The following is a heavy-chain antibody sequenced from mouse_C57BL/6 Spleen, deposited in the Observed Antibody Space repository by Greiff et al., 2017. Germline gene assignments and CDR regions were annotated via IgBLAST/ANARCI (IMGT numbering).Heavy chain of an antibody. CDR3: ATDEGYYDFDY. J-gene: IGHJ2*01. CDR2: IYPGDGDT. V-gene: IGHV1-80*01. Sequence: QVQLKQSGAELVKPGASVKISCKASGYAFSSYWMNWVKQRPGKGLEWIGQIYPGDGDTNYNGKFKGKATLTADKSSSTAYMQLGSLTSEDSAVYFSATDEGYYDFDYWGQGTTLTVSS. D-gene: IGHD2-3*01. CDR1: GYAFSSYW.